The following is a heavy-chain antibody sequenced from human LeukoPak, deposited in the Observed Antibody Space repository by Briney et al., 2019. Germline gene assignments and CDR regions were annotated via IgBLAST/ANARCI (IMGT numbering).Heavy chain of an antibody. CDR3: ATVTLRYYDFWSGYPKGYYFDY. CDR1: GYTLTELS. J-gene: IGHJ4*02. CDR2: FDPEDGET. Sequence: ASVKVSCKVSGYTLTELSMHWVRQAPGKGLEWMGGFDPEDGETIYAQKFQGRVTMTEDTSTDTAYMELSSLRSEDTAAYYCATVTLRYYDFWSGYPKGYYFDYWGQGTLVTVSS. D-gene: IGHD3-3*01. V-gene: IGHV1-24*01.